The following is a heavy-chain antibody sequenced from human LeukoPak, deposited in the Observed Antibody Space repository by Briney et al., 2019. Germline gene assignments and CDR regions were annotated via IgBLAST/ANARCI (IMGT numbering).Heavy chain of an antibody. D-gene: IGHD3-16*01. J-gene: IGHJ3*02. V-gene: IGHV2-5*01. CDR2: VYWNVDK. CDR3: APRSSVTSFDI. Sequence: ESGPTLVKPTQTLTLTCTLSGFSLSATGVCVGWIRQPPGKALEWLGFVYWNVDKRYSPSLKTRLTLTKDTSKNQVVLTMTNMDPADTATYYCAPRSSVTSFDIWGQGTMVTVSS. CDR1: GFSLSATGVC.